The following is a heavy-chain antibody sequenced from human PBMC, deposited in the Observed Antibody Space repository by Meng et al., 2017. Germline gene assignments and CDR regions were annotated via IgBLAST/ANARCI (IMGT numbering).Heavy chain of an antibody. CDR1: GGSFSGHY. CDR2: VSDGGYN. Sequence: QVQLQQWGAGLLKPSETLSLTCTVYGGSFSGHYWSWIRQAPGEGLEWIGEVSDGGYNKYNPALKSRVTVSGDTSKNKVSLKLISVTAADTAVYYCARNRYDRSTHVFDPWGQGTLVTVSS. CDR3: ARNRYDRSTHVFDP. J-gene: IGHJ5*02. V-gene: IGHV4-34*01. D-gene: IGHD3-22*01.